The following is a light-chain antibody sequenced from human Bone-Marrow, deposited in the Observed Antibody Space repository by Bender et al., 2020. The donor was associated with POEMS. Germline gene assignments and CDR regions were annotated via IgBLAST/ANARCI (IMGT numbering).Light chain of an antibody. CDR2: EVN. J-gene: IGLJ1*01. CDR3: CSYSGRYTYV. V-gene: IGLV2-14*03. Sequence: QSALTQPASVSGSPGQSITIPCSGTNSDIGAYNFVSWYQQLPGKAPKLIIFEVNKRPSGVSDRFSASKSGNTASLTISGPQAEDEADDYCCSYSGRYTYVFGTGTKVTVL. CDR1: NSDIGAYNF.